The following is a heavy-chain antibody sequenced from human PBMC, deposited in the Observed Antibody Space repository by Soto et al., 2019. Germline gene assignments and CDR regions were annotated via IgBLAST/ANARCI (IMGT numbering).Heavy chain of an antibody. CDR1: GGSISSYY. J-gene: IGHJ3*02. V-gene: IGHV4-4*07. D-gene: IGHD4-17*01. CDR2: IYTSGST. CDR3: ARSPPTASDAFDI. Sequence: SGTLSLTCTVSGGSISSYYWSWIRQPAGKGLEWIGRIYTSGSTNYNPSLKSRVTMSVDTSKNQFFLKLSSVTAADTAVYYCARSPPTASDAFDIWGQGTMATVSS.